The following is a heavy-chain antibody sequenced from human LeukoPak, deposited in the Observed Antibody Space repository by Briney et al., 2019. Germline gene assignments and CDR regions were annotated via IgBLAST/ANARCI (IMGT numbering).Heavy chain of an antibody. CDR3: ARDLTATVVTPGDAFDI. Sequence: SGTLSLTCTVSGGSISSGDYYWSWIRQPPGKGLEWIGYIYYSGSTYYNPSLKSRVTISVDTSKNQFSLKLSSVTAADTAVYYCARDLTATVVTPGDAFDIWGQGTMVTVSS. D-gene: IGHD4-23*01. CDR1: GGSISSGDYY. V-gene: IGHV4-30-4*01. CDR2: IYYSGST. J-gene: IGHJ3*02.